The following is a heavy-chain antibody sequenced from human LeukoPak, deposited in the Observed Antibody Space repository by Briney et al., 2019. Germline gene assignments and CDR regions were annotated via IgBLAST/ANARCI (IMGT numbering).Heavy chain of an antibody. J-gene: IGHJ4*02. CDR1: GFTFSSYA. Sequence: GGSLRLSCAASGFTFSSYAMTWVRQAPGKGLEWGSVIGYSVGDIQYADSVKGRFTISRDNSKNTLYLQMNSLRVEDTAVYYCAKYAPPTTVVTRFFDYWGQGTLVTVSS. D-gene: IGHD4-23*01. CDR3: AKYAPPTTVVTRFFDY. V-gene: IGHV3-23*01. CDR2: IGYSVGDI.